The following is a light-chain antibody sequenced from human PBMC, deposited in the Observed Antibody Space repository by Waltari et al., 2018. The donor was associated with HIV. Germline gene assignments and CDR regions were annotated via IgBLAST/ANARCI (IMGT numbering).Light chain of an antibody. V-gene: IGLV3-10*01. CDR3: YSPDSSGNHRGV. CDR1: ALPKKY. CDR2: EDN. Sequence: SYELTQPPSVSVSPGQTARITCSGDALPKKYAYWYQQKSGQAPVLVIYEDNKRPSGIPERFSGSSSGTMATLTISGAQLEDEADYYCYSPDSSGNHRGVFGSGTKVTVL. J-gene: IGLJ1*01.